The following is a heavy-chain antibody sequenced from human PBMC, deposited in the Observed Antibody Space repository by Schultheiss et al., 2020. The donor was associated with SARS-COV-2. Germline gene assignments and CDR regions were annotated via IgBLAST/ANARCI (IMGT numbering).Heavy chain of an antibody. J-gene: IGHJ4*02. Sequence: SETLSLTCTVSGGSISSGGYYWSWIRQPPGKGLEWIGYIYYSGSTYYNPSLKSRVTISVDTSKNQFSLKLSSVTAADTAVYYCARDPRASGWYDYFDYWGQGTLVTVSS. CDR2: IYYSGST. CDR1: GGSISSGGYY. CDR3: ARDPRASGWYDYFDY. D-gene: IGHD6-19*01. V-gene: IGHV4-31*03.